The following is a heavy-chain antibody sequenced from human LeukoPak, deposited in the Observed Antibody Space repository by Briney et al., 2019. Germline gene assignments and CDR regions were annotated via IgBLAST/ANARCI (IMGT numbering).Heavy chain of an antibody. CDR1: GYSISSGYY. D-gene: IGHD6-25*01. J-gene: IGHJ6*03. CDR3: ARDLADIASAGYMDV. CDR2: IYYSGST. Sequence: SETLSLTCTVSGYSISSGYYWGWIRQPPGKGLEWIGSIYYSGSTYYNPSLKSRVTISVDTSNNQFSLKLSSVTAADTAVYYCARDLADIASAGYMDVWGKGTTVTVSS. V-gene: IGHV4-38-2*02.